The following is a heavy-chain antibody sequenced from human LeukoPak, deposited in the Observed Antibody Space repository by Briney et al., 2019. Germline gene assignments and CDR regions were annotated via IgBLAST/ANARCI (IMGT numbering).Heavy chain of an antibody. CDR1: GYTFTSYY. J-gene: IGHJ4*02. D-gene: IGHD3-3*01. CDR3: ARTYYDFWSGYFPFDY. CDR2: INPSGGST. Sequence: ASVKVSCKASGYTFTSYYMHWVRQAPGQGLEWMGIINPSGGSTSYAQKFQGRVTMTRDTSISTAYMELSRLRSDDTAVYYCARTYYDFWSGYFPFDYWGQGTLVTVSS. V-gene: IGHV1-46*01.